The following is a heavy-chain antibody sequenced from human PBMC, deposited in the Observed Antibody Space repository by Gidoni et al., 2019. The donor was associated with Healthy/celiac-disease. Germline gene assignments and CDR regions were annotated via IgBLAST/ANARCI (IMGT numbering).Heavy chain of an antibody. CDR3: ARWGGRVSDY. CDR2: INHSGRT. V-gene: IGHV4-34*01. Sequence: QLQLQQWVAGLLKPTEPLSLTGSVYGGSFSGYYWSWIRQPPGKGLEWIGEINHSGRTNYNPSLKSRVTISVDTFKNQFSLKLSSVTAAETAVYYCARWGGRVSDYGGQGTLVTVSS. CDR1: GGSFSGYY. D-gene: IGHD2-8*01. J-gene: IGHJ4*02.